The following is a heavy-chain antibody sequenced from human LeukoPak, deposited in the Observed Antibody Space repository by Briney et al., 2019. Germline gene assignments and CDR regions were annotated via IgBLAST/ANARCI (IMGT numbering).Heavy chain of an antibody. D-gene: IGHD3-9*01. CDR1: GGSISSGGYS. V-gene: IGHV4-30-2*01. CDR3: ARHERAGDYDILTGYYTYYWYFDL. Sequence: PSETLSLTCAVSGGSISSGGYSWSWIRQPPGKGLEWIGYIYHSGSTYYNPSLKSRVTISVDTSKNQFSLKLSSVTAADTAVFYCARHERAGDYDILTGYYTYYWYFDLWGRGTLVTVSS. CDR2: IYHSGST. J-gene: IGHJ2*01.